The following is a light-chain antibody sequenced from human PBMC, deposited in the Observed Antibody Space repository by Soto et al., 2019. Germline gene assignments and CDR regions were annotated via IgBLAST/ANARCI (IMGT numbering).Light chain of an antibody. CDR3: QQYKNWPPWT. CDR1: QNVNNS. V-gene: IGKV3-15*01. J-gene: IGKJ1*01. CDR2: GAS. Sequence: EIVMTQSPATLSLSPGERATLSCRASQNVNNSLAWYQQKPGQAPRLLISGASMRATGIPARFSGSGSGTVFSLSINSLQSKAIALYYCQQYKNWPPWTLGQGTKVEIK.